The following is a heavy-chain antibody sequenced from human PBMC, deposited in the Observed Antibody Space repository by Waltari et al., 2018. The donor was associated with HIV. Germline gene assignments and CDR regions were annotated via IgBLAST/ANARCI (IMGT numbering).Heavy chain of an antibody. Sequence: ELHLVESGGNLVQPGGSLRLSCTASGFTFRYSWMSWVRQAPGKGLEWVDNIRYDGSDGVYVDSVKGRFTISRDNAKSSVYLQMNSLRVEDSAIYYCASSRIDYDTKYYGMGVWGQGTTVSVSS. V-gene: IGHV3-7*01. D-gene: IGHD4-17*01. CDR3: ASSRIDYDTKYYGMGV. CDR1: GFTFRYSW. CDR2: IRYDGSDG. J-gene: IGHJ6*02.